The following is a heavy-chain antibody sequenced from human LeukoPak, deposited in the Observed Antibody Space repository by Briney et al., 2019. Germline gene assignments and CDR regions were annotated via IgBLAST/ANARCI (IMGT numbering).Heavy chain of an antibody. V-gene: IGHV1-18*01. Sequence: ASVKVSCKASGYTFTSYGISWVRQAPGQGLEWVGWISAYNGNTNYAQKLQGRVTMTTDTSTSTAYMELRSLRSDDTAVYYCARDGRHLGWFRHYYYYMDVWGKGTTVTVSS. CDR3: ARDGRHLGWFRHYYYYMDV. CDR1: GYTFTSYG. CDR2: ISAYNGNT. D-gene: IGHD3-3*01. J-gene: IGHJ6*03.